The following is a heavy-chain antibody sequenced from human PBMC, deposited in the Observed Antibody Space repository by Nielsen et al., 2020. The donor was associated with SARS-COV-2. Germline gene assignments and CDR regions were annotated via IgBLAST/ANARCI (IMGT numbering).Heavy chain of an antibody. CDR1: GFTFSSYW. CDR3: ARDAAWTYYYYYYMDV. V-gene: IGHV3-7*01. J-gene: IGHJ6*03. Sequence: GGSLRLSCAASGFTFSSYWMNWVRQAPGKGREWVANIKQDGSEKYYGDSVKGRFTISRDNAKNSLYLQMNSLRAEDTAVYYCARDAAWTYYYYYYMDVWGKGTTVTVSS. D-gene: IGHD3/OR15-3a*01. CDR2: IKQDGSEK.